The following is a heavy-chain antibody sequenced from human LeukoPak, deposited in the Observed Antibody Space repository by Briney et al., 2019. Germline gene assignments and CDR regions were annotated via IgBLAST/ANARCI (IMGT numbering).Heavy chain of an antibody. CDR3: AKGSSGYYYGYFDY. D-gene: IGHD3-22*01. Sequence: GGSLRLSCAAPEFTFSSYPMSWIRQAPGKGLEWVSAISVSGGSTWSADSVKGRFTISRDNSKNTLYLQMNSLRAEDTALYYCAKGSSGYYYGYFDYWGQGTRVTVSS. V-gene: IGHV3-23*01. CDR1: EFTFSSYP. CDR2: ISVSGGST. J-gene: IGHJ4*02.